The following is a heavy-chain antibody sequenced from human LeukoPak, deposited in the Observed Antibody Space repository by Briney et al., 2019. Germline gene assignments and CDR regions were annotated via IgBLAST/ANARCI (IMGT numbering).Heavy chain of an antibody. CDR3: ARAAYCTNGVCYGPAYYYGMDV. D-gene: IGHD2-8*01. Sequence: GGSLRLSCAASGFTFSSYWMSWVRQAPGKGLEWVANIKQDGSEKYYVDSVKGRFTISRDNAKNSLYLQMNSLRAEDTAVYYCARAAYCTNGVCYGPAYYYGMDVWGQGTTVTVSS. J-gene: IGHJ6*02. V-gene: IGHV3-7*01. CDR2: IKQDGSEK. CDR1: GFTFSSYW.